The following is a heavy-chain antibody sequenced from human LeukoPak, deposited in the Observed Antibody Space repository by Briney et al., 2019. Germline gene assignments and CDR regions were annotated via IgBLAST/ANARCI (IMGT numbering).Heavy chain of an antibody. Sequence: GGSLRLSCAASGFTFSDYYMSWIRQAPGKGLEWVSYISSSSSYTNYADSVKGRSTISRDNAKNSLYLQMNSLRAEDTAVYYCARFGRDGSGSLNWFDPWGQGTLVTVSS. D-gene: IGHD3-10*01. CDR2: ISSSSSYT. J-gene: IGHJ5*02. V-gene: IGHV3-11*03. CDR1: GFTFSDYY. CDR3: ARFGRDGSGSLNWFDP.